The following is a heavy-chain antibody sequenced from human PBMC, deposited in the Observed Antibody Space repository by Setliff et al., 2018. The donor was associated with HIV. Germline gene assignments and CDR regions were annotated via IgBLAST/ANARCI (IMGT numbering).Heavy chain of an antibody. CDR1: GFAFSTYS. CDR2: VTSGSSYI. Sequence: GGSLRLSCAASGFAFSTYSMNWVRQAPGKRLEWVSSVTSGSSYIYYAESVKGRFTISRDNAKNSLFLEMNSLRAEDTAVYYCARSEKYCSSTRCFRGYYGMDVWGQGTTVTVSS. V-gene: IGHV3-21*01. J-gene: IGHJ6*02. D-gene: IGHD2-2*01. CDR3: ARSEKYCSSTRCFRGYYGMDV.